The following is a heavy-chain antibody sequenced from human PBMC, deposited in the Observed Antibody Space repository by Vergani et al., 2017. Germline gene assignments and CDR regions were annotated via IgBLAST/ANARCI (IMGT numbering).Heavy chain of an antibody. CDR1: GFTFIMHA. CDR2: LSASDRRT. Sequence: EVQVVESGGGLVQPGGSLRLSCAASGFTFIMHAMSWVRQAPGKGLEWVSTLSASDRRTHYADSVKGRFTISRDNSKNTLYLQMNSLTTEDTAVYYCAREGSGDIVSLDYWGQGTLVTVSS. CDR3: AREGSGDIVSLDY. J-gene: IGHJ4*02. V-gene: IGHV3-23*04. D-gene: IGHD2-15*01.